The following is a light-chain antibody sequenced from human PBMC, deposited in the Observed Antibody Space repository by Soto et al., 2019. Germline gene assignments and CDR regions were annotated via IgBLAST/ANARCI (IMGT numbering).Light chain of an antibody. Sequence: DIQMTQSPSSLAASVGDRVTITCQASQDISDYVNWYQQKPGKAPNLLIYDASNLKTGVPSRFSASGSGTDFTFTISSLQPEDFATYFCQQYDDIPFTFGQGTKLEIK. CDR1: QDISDY. CDR2: DAS. CDR3: QQYDDIPFT. J-gene: IGKJ2*01. V-gene: IGKV1-33*01.